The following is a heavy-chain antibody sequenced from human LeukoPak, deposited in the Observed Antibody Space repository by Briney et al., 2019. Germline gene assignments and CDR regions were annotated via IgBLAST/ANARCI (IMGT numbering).Heavy chain of an antibody. CDR1: GGTFSSYA. D-gene: IGHD3-9*01. Sequence: SVKVSCKASGGTFSSYAISWVRQAPGQGLEWMGGIIPIFGTANYAQKFQGRVTITADESTSTAYMELSRLRSDDTAVYYCARERDILTGYYDYWGQGTLVTVSS. CDR3: ARERDILTGYYDY. V-gene: IGHV1-69*13. J-gene: IGHJ4*02. CDR2: IIPIFGTA.